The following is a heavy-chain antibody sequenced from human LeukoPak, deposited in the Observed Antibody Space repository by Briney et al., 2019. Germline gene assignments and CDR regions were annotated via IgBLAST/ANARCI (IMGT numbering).Heavy chain of an antibody. D-gene: IGHD6-19*01. J-gene: IGHJ6*02. CDR3: ARVRMAVGSVSFYYYGMDV. Sequence: GASVKVSCKASGYTLTGHYMHWVRQAPGQGPEWLGWINPNSGGTIYAQNFQGRVTMTRDTSISTAYMELSRLRSDDTAVYYCARVRMAVGSVSFYYYGMDVWGQGTTVTVSS. V-gene: IGHV1-2*02. CDR1: GYTLTGHY. CDR2: INPNSGGT.